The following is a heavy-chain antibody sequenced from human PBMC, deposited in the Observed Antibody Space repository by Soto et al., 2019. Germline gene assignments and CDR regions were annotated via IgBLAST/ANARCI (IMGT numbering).Heavy chain of an antibody. Sequence: GASVKVSCKASGYTFTSYAMHWVRQAPGQRLEWMGWINAGNGNTKYSQKFQGRVTITRDTSASTAYMELSSLRSEDTAVYYCARDTVGVVVVAATKYYYYGMDVWGQGTTVTVSS. D-gene: IGHD2-15*01. CDR1: GYTFTSYA. V-gene: IGHV1-3*01. CDR3: ARDTVGVVVVAATKYYYYGMDV. J-gene: IGHJ6*02. CDR2: INAGNGNT.